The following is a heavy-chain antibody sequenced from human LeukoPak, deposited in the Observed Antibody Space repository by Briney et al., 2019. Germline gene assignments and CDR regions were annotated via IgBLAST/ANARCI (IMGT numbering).Heavy chain of an antibody. CDR2: INPSGGST. J-gene: IGHJ4*02. D-gene: IGHD2-8*01. CDR3: ARTHCTNGVCWSHFDY. CDR1: GFTFSNYG. V-gene: IGHV1-46*01. Sequence: GGSLRLSCAASGFTFSNYGMHWVRQAPGQGLEWMGIINPSGGSTSYAQKFQGRVTMTRDMSTSTVYMELSSLRSEDTAVYYCARTHCTNGVCWSHFDYWGQGTLVTVSS.